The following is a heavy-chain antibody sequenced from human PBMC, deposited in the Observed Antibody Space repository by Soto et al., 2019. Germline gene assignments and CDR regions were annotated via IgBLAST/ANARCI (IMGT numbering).Heavy chain of an antibody. Sequence: QVQLVQSGAEVKKPGASVKVSCKASGYTFTSYDINWVRQATGQGLEWMGWMNPNSGNTGYAQKFQGRVTMTRNTSIRTAYRELSSLRSEDTAVYYCARGRYDFGSPHRDYWGQGTLVTVSS. CDR3: ARGRYDFGSPHRDY. J-gene: IGHJ4*02. CDR1: GYTFTSYD. V-gene: IGHV1-8*01. CDR2: MNPNSGNT. D-gene: IGHD3-3*01.